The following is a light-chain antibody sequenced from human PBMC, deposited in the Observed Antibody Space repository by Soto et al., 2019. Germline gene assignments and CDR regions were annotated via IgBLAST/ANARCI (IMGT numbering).Light chain of an antibody. CDR3: QHYDSYPVT. J-gene: IGKJ2*01. Sequence: DIQMTQSPVTLSPSVGDRVAITCRASQSIGEWLAWYQHKPGKAPKLLIYRASHLATGVPSRFSGSGSGTEFTFTISSLQPDDVATYYCQHYDSYPVTFGQGTNLEI. CDR1: QSIGEW. V-gene: IGKV1-5*03. CDR2: RAS.